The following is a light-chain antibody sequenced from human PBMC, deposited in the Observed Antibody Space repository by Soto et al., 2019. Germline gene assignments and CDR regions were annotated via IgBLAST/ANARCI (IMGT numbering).Light chain of an antibody. Sequence: DIQMTQSPSTLSASVGDRVTITCRASQSISSWLAWYQQKPGKAPKLLIYDASSLESGVPSRFSGSGSGTEFTLTISSLQPEDFATYYCQQYGGFPATFGQGTKVDIK. CDR3: QQYGGFPAT. J-gene: IGKJ1*01. CDR2: DAS. V-gene: IGKV1-5*01. CDR1: QSISSW.